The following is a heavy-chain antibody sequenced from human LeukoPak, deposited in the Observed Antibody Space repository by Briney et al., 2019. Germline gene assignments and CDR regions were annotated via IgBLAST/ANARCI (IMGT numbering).Heavy chain of an antibody. CDR1: GFTFSDYY. CDR2: ISSSGSTI. Sequence: GGSLRLSCAASGFTFSDYYMSWIRQAPGKGLEWVSYISSSGSTIYYADSVKGRFTISRDNAKNSLYLQMNSLRAEDTALYHCARDSELFGGGAVAGEGWFDPWGQGTLVTVSS. V-gene: IGHV3-11*01. J-gene: IGHJ5*02. CDR3: ARDSELFGGGAVAGEGWFDP. D-gene: IGHD6-19*01.